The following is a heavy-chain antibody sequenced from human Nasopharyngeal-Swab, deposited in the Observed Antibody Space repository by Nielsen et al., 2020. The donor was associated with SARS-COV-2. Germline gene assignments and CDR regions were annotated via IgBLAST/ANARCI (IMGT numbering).Heavy chain of an antibody. CDR2: ITGSGGDT. D-gene: IGHD6-6*01. CDR3: AKFSSSTSYYYFGMNV. Sequence: ETLSLTCAVSGGSVSSDNWWSWVRQAPGEGLEWVSTITGSGGDTYYADSVKGRFTISRDNSKNTLYLQMNSLRAEDTAVYYCAKFSSSTSYYYFGMNVWGQGTTVTVSS. CDR1: GGSVSSDN. J-gene: IGHJ6*02. V-gene: IGHV3-23*01.